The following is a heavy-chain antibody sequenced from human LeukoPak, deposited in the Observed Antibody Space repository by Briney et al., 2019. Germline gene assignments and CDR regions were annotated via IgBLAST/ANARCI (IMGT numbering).Heavy chain of an antibody. V-gene: IGHV3-21*01. Sequence: SGGSLRLSCAASGFTFSSYSMNWVRQAPGKGLEWVSSISSSSSYIYYADSVKGRFTISRDNAKNSLYLQMNSLRAEDTAVYYCARVTRAQWLVDPFDYWGQGTLVTVSS. CDR3: ARVTRAQWLVDPFDY. CDR1: GFTFSSYS. CDR2: ISSSSSYI. D-gene: IGHD6-19*01. J-gene: IGHJ4*02.